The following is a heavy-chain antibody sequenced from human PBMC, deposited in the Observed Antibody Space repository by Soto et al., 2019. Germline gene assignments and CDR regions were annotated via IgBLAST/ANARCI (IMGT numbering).Heavy chain of an antibody. D-gene: IGHD2-2*01. CDR2: IYHTGTT. V-gene: IGHV4-30-4*01. CDR3: ARVIAAMQNWFDP. J-gene: IGHJ5*02. CDR1: GGSISNVGYF. Sequence: QVQLQESGPGLVKPSQTLSLTCTVSGGSISNVGYFWSWIRQPPGKGLEWIGFIYHTGTTYYNSSLRSRVSISIDTSKSQFSLKPNSVTAADTAVYYCARVIAAMQNWFDPWGQGTLVTVSP.